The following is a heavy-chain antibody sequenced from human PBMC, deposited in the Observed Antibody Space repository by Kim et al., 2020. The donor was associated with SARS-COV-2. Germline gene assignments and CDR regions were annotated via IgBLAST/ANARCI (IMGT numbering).Heavy chain of an antibody. CDR3: AWSHYYGSGSPPYYGMDV. CDR2: INAGNGNT. D-gene: IGHD3-10*01. Sequence: ASVKVSCKASGYTFTSYAMHWVRQAPGQRLEWMGWINAGNGNTKYSQKFQGRVTITRDTSASTAYMELSSLRSEDTAVYYCAWSHYYGSGSPPYYGMDVWGQGTTVTVSS. V-gene: IGHV1-3*01. CDR1: GYTFTSYA. J-gene: IGHJ6*02.